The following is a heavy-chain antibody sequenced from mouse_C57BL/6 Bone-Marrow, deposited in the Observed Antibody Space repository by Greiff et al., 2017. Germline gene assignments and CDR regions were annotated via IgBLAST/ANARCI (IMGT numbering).Heavy chain of an antibody. CDR3: ARRIYYYGSSFHY. CDR1: GYAFTNYL. CDR2: INPGSGGT. Sequence: VQVVESGAELVRPGTSVKVSCKASGYAFTNYLIEWVKQRPGQGLEWIGVINPGSGGTNYNEKFKGRGTLTADKSSSTAYMQLSSLTSEDYAVSFCARRIYYYGSSFHYWGQGTLVTVSA. V-gene: IGHV1-54*01. D-gene: IGHD1-1*01. J-gene: IGHJ3*01.